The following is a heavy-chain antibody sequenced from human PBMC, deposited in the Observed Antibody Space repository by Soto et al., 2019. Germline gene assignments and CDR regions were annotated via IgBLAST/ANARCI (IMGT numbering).Heavy chain of an antibody. CDR1: GGSFSGYY. Sequence: PSETLSLTCAVYGGSFSGYYWSWIRQPPGKGLEWIGEINHSGSTNYNPSLKSRVTISVDTSKNQFSLKLSSVTAADTAVYYCASCRYYYYYMDVWGKGTTVTVS. V-gene: IGHV4-34*01. CDR2: INHSGST. CDR3: ASCRYYYYYMDV. J-gene: IGHJ6*03.